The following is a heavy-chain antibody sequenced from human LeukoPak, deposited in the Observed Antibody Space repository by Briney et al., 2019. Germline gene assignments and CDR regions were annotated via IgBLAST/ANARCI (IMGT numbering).Heavy chain of an antibody. CDR2: ISSSSSYI. J-gene: IGHJ4*02. Sequence: GGSLRLSCAASGFTFSNYAMNWVRQAPGKGLEWVSSISSSSSYIYYADSVKGRFTISRDNAKNSLYLQMNSLGAEDTAVYYCARPRPGWSSVMPYFDYWGQGTLVTVSS. V-gene: IGHV3-21*01. CDR3: ARPRPGWSSVMPYFDY. D-gene: IGHD3-16*01. CDR1: GFTFSNYA.